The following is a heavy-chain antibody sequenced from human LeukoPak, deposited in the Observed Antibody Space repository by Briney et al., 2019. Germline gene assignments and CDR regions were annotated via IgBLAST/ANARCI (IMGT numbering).Heavy chain of an antibody. J-gene: IGHJ4*02. CDR2: IWYDGSNK. D-gene: IGHD2-15*01. CDR1: GFTFSDYY. Sequence: GGSLRLSCAASGFTFSDYYMSWIRQAPGKGLEWVAVIWYDGSNKYYADSVKGRFTISRDNSKNTLYLQMNSLRAEDTAVYYCARDTPGRFDYWGQGTLVTVSS. V-gene: IGHV3-33*08. CDR3: ARDTPGRFDY.